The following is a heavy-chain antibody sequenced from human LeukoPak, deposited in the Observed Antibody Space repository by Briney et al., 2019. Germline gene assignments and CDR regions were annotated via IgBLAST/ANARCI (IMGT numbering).Heavy chain of an antibody. Sequence: PSETLSLTCTVSGGSISSYYWSWIRQPPGKGLEWIGYIYYSGSTNYNPSLKSRVTISVDTSKNQFSLKLSSVTAADTAVYYCARDIVDGSGCSDYWGQGTPITVS. V-gene: IGHV4-59*12. J-gene: IGHJ4*02. D-gene: IGHD3-22*01. CDR2: IYYSGST. CDR1: GGSISSYY. CDR3: ARDIVDGSGCSDY.